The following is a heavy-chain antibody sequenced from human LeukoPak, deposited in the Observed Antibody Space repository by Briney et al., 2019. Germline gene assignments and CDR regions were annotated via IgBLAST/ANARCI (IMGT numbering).Heavy chain of an antibody. CDR2: ISGSGGST. Sequence: GGSLRLSCAASGFTFSSYAMSWVRQAPGKGLEWVSAISGSGGSTYYADSVKGRFTISRDNSKNTLYLQVNSLRAEDTAVYYCAKGSLSTNPKKLRYFDWLFHYYFDYWGQGTLVTVSS. D-gene: IGHD3-9*01. CDR1: GFTFSSYA. CDR3: AKGSLSTNPKKLRYFDWLFHYYFDY. V-gene: IGHV3-23*01. J-gene: IGHJ4*02.